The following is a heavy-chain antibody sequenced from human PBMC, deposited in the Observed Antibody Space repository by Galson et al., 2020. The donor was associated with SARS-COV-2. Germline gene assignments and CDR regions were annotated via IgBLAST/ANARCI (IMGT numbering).Heavy chain of an antibody. CDR3: ARGFNLAY. J-gene: IGHJ4*02. Sequence: GGSLRLSCAASGFTFGTYWMSWVRQTPGKGLEWVANLNQDESEKNYVGSVKGRFSISRDNAKNSLYLQMNSLRVEDTGVYYCARGFNLAYWGQGALVTVSS. CDR1: GFTFGTYW. V-gene: IGHV3-7*01. CDR2: LNQDESEK.